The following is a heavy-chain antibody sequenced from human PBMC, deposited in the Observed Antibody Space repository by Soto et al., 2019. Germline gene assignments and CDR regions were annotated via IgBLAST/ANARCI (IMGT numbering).Heavy chain of an antibody. CDR2: ISTYTGDT. D-gene: IGHD6-19*01. Sequence: QVQLVQSGAEVKRPGASVMLACKASGYTLTSYGISWVRQAPGQGLEWMGWISTYTGDTNYARKTQGRVTLTTDTSTNTAYMELRSLRSDDTAVYYCARDQGQETGWYSFDSWGQGTLVIVSS. CDR1: GYTLTSYG. V-gene: IGHV1-18*04. CDR3: ARDQGQETGWYSFDS. J-gene: IGHJ5*01.